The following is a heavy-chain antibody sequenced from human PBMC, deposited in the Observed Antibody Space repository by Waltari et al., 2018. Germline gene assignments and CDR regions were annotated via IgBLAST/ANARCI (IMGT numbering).Heavy chain of an antibody. J-gene: IGHJ4*02. V-gene: IGHV4-4*02. D-gene: IGHD2-15*01. CDR1: GDSMSSTYW. CDR2: VRGSGRT. CDR3: ARDRGRGLYLDS. Sequence: QLQLQESGPGLVKPSGTLSLTCGVSGDSMSSTYWWSWVRQPPGKGLEWIGQVRGSGRTNYNPSFASRVTMSVDTYNNQFSQMVTSATAADTAVYYCARDRGRGLYLDSWGPGTLVTVSP.